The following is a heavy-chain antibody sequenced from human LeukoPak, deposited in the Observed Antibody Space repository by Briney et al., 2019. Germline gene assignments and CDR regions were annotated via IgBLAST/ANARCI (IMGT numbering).Heavy chain of an antibody. CDR1: GGTFSSYA. Sequence: SVKVSCKASGGTFSSYAISCVRQAPGQGLEWMGRIIPIFGTANYAQKFQGRVTITTDESTSTAYMELSSLRSEDTAVYYCARCPYNWNLEYYFDYWGQGTLVTVSS. CDR3: ARCPYNWNLEYYFDY. V-gene: IGHV1-69*05. CDR2: IIPIFGTA. D-gene: IGHD1-20*01. J-gene: IGHJ4*02.